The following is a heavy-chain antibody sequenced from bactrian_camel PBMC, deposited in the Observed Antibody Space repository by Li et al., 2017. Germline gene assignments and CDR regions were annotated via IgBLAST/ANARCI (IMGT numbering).Heavy chain of an antibody. CDR1: GSTSGT. CDR2: IESDGST. CDR3: AAAKVWAKGRLEEDLFAY. Sequence: GGSVQAGGSLRLSCARSGSTSGTMGWFRQAPGKEREGVAAIESDGSTTYADPVKGRFTISKDNTKNVLYLQMNSLKPEDTAMYYCAAAKVWAKGRLEEDLFAYWGQGTQVTVS. J-gene: IGHJ6*01. V-gene: IGHV3S55*01. D-gene: IGHD3*01.